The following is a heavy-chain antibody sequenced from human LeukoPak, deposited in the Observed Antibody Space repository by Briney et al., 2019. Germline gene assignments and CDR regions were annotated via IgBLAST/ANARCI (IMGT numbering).Heavy chain of an antibody. J-gene: IGHJ4*02. V-gene: IGHV3-15*01. D-gene: IGHD6-13*01. CDR2: IKSKTDGGTT. CDR1: GFTFSSYW. Sequence: GGSLRLSCAASGFTFSSYWMSWVRQAPGKGLEWVGRIKSKTDGGTTDYAAPVKGRFTISRDDSKNTLYLQMNSLKTEDTAVYYCTTVAAAESYFDYWGQGTLVTVSS. CDR3: TTVAAAESYFDY.